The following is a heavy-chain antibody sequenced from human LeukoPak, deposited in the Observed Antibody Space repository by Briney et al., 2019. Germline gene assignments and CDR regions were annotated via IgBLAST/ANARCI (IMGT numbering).Heavy chain of an antibody. Sequence: ASVKVSCKASGYTFTGYYMHWVRQAPGQGLEWMGWINPNSGGTNYAQKFQGRVIMTRDTSISTAYMELSRLRSDDTAVYYCARGIVATTHLNWFDPWGQGTLVTVSS. CDR1: GYTFTGYY. D-gene: IGHD5-12*01. J-gene: IGHJ5*02. V-gene: IGHV1-2*02. CDR3: ARGIVATTHLNWFDP. CDR2: INPNSGGT.